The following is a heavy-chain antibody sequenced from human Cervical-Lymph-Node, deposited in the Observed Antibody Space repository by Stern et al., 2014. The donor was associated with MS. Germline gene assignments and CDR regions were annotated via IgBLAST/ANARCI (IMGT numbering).Heavy chain of an antibody. CDR2: MFYSGTS. Sequence: QLQLQESGPGLAKPSQTLSLTCTVSGGSIRNGDYFWTWIRQPPGKGLEWIGSMFYSGTSYYSPSLKSRVSISGDTSKNQFSLSLSSLTAADTAVYYCARGGDFGDTGHWFDPWGQGTLVTVSS. CDR1: GGSIRNGDYF. J-gene: IGHJ5*02. CDR3: ARGGDFGDTGHWFDP. D-gene: IGHD3-10*01. V-gene: IGHV4-30-4*01.